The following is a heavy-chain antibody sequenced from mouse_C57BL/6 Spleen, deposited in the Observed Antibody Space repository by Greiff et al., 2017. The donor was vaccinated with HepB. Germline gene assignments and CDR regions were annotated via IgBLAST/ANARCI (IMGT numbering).Heavy chain of an antibody. CDR2: IDPSDSYT. D-gene: IGHD2-4*01. V-gene: IGHV1-59*01. CDR3: ARSPYDSQRWFAY. CDR1: GYTFTSYW. J-gene: IGHJ3*01. Sequence: QVQLQQPGAELVRPGPSVKLSCKASGYTFTSYWMHWVKQRPGQGLEWIGVIDPSDSYTNYNQKFKGKATLTVDTSSSTAYMQLSSLTSEDSAVYYCARSPYDSQRWFAYWGQGTLVTVSA.